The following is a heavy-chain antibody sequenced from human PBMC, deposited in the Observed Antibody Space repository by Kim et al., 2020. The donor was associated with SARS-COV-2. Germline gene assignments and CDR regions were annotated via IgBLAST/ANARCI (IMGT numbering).Heavy chain of an antibody. Sequence: SETLSLTCTVSGGSISSYYWSWIRQPPGKGLEWIGYIYYSGSTNYNPSLKSRVTISVDTSKNQFSLKLSSVTAADTAVYYCAGIGPIVVVPAARWVGSYWYFDLWGRGTLVTVSS. CDR1: GGSISSYY. CDR3: AGIGPIVVVPAARWVGSYWYFDL. CDR2: IYYSGST. J-gene: IGHJ2*01. V-gene: IGHV4-59*01. D-gene: IGHD2-2*01.